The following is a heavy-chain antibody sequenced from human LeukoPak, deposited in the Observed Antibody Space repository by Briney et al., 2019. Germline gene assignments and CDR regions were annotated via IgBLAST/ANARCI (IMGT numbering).Heavy chain of an antibody. Sequence: GGSLRLSCAASGFTFSSYSMNWVRQAPGKGLEWVSSISSSTSYIFYTDSVKGRFTISRDNAKNSLYLQMNSLRAEDTAVYYCARFSPLYWSGPDYWGHGTLVTVSS. J-gene: IGHJ4*01. D-gene: IGHD2-15*01. CDR1: GFTFSSYS. CDR3: ARFSPLYWSGPDY. V-gene: IGHV3-21*01. CDR2: ISSSTSYI.